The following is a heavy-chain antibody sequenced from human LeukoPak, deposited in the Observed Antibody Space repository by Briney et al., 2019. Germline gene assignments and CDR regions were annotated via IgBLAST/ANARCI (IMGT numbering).Heavy chain of an antibody. J-gene: IGHJ4*02. CDR1: GFXFSSYW. Sequence: PGGSLRLSCAASGFXFSSYWISWARQAPGKGREWVAYIDHDGSAKYYVDSVKGRFTISRDNAKNSLYLQMNTLRVEDTAVYYCARARAFDYWGQGILVTVSS. CDR3: ARARAFDY. CDR2: IDHDGSAK. V-gene: IGHV3-7*05.